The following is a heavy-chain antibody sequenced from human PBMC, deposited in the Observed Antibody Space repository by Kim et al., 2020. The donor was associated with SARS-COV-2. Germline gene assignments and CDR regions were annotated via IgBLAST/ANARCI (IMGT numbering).Heavy chain of an antibody. D-gene: IGHD3-3*01. CDR1: GGSISSYY. CDR2: IYYSGST. J-gene: IGHJ4*02. CDR3: ARGADKGTSGYYDFWSGYYEYFDY. Sequence: SETLSLTCTVSGGSISSYYWSWIRQPPGKGLEWIGYIYYSGSTNYNPSLTSRVTISVDTSKNQFSLKLSSVTAADTAVYYCARGADKGTSGYYDFWSGYYEYFDYWGQGTLVTVSS. V-gene: IGHV4-59*13.